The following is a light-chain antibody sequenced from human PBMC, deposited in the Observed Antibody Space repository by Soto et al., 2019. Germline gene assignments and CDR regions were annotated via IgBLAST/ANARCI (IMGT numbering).Light chain of an antibody. J-gene: IGLJ2*01. CDR1: SSDVGDYNY. V-gene: IGLV2-8*01. Sequence: QSALTQPPSASGSPGQSVTISCTGTSSDVGDYNYVSWYQQHPGKAPKLMIYEVSKRPSGVPDRFSGSKSGNTASLTVSGLQAEDEADYSCSSYAGSNNYVVFGGGTKLTVL. CDR3: SSYAGSNNYVV. CDR2: EVS.